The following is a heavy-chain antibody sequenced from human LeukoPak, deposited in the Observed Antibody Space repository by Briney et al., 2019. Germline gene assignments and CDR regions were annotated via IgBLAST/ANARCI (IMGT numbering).Heavy chain of an antibody. J-gene: IGHJ4*02. V-gene: IGHV3-30*02. CDR3: AYYHVNEEPPTF. D-gene: IGHD1-1*01. Sequence: GGSLRLSCAVSGFTFSSFGMHWVRQAPGKGLEWVAFIRYDGGNKYYADSVKGRFTISRDNSKNMLYLQMNSLRAEDTAVYYCAYYHVNEEPPTFWGQGTLVTVSS. CDR2: IRYDGGNK. CDR1: GFTFSSFG.